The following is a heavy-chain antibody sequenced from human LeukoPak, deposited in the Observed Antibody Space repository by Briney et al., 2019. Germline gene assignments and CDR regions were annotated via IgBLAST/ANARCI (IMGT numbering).Heavy chain of an antibody. Sequence: GGSLRLSCAASGFTVSSNYMSWVRQAPGKGLEWVSVIYSGGSTYYADSVKGRFTISRDSSKNTLYLQMNSLRAEDTAVYYCASSPNYYDSSGYPFEDYWGQGTLVTVSS. V-gene: IGHV3-66*02. J-gene: IGHJ4*02. CDR2: IYSGGST. CDR1: GFTVSSNY. CDR3: ASSPNYYDSSGYPFEDY. D-gene: IGHD3-22*01.